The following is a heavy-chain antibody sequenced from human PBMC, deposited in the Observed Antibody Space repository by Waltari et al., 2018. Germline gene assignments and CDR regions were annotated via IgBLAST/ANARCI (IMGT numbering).Heavy chain of an antibody. CDR1: GFPFSSYW. Sequence: EVQLVESGGGLVQPGGSLRLSCAASGFPFSSYWMHWVRQAPGKGLVWVSRINTDGSNTNYADSVKGRFTISRDNAKNTLYLQMNSLRAEDTAVYYCARDDLKWELPIDYWGQGTLVTVSS. V-gene: IGHV3-74*01. J-gene: IGHJ4*02. D-gene: IGHD1-26*01. CDR2: INTDGSNT. CDR3: ARDDLKWELPIDY.